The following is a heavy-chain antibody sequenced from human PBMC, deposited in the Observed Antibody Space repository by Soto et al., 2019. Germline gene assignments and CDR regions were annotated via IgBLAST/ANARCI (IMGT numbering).Heavy chain of an antibody. Sequence: PSETLSLTCTVSGGSISSGDYYWSWIRQPPGKGLEWIGYIYYSGSTYYNPSLKSRVTISVDTSKNQFSLKPSSVTAADTAVYYCARERFDSSGYYVYYGMDVWGQGTTVTVSS. J-gene: IGHJ6*02. CDR1: GGSISSGDYY. V-gene: IGHV4-30-4*01. CDR2: IYYSGST. D-gene: IGHD3-22*01. CDR3: ARERFDSSGYYVYYGMDV.